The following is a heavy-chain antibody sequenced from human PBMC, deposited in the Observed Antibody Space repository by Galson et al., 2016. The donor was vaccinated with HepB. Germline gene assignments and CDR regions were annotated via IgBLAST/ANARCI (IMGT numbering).Heavy chain of an antibody. J-gene: IGHJ4*02. V-gene: IGHV3-53*01. CDR3: STAMASGYFGAGALLGFDS. CDR2: IYAGGTP. D-gene: IGHD3-10*01. CDR1: EFTVSNKY. Sequence: SLRLSCAASEFTVSNKYMAWVRQAPGKGLEWLSVIYAGGTPYYSDSARGRFIISRDSSTNTLHLHMKNLRVEDTAIYYCSTAMASGYFGAGALLGFDSWGQGTLVIVSS.